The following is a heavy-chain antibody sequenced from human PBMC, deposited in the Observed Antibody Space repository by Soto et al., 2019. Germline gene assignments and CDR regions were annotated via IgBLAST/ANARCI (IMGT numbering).Heavy chain of an antibody. V-gene: IGHV5-10-1*01. J-gene: IGHJ4*02. CDR1: GYSFAGYW. CDR2: IDPSDSQT. Sequence: GESLKISCKGSGYSFAGYWITWVRQKPGKGLEWMGRIDPSDSQTYYSPSFRGHVTISVTKSITTVFLQVSSLRASDTAMYYCARQIYDSDTGPNFQYYFDSWGQGTPVTVSS. D-gene: IGHD3-22*01. CDR3: ARQIYDSDTGPNFQYYFDS.